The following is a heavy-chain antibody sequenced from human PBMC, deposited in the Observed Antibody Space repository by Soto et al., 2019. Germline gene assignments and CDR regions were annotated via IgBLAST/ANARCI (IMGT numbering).Heavy chain of an antibody. CDR1: GFTFSSYD. CDR3: AKDRNYPRDYFHY. J-gene: IGHJ4*02. V-gene: IGHV3-23*01. CDR2: ISANGQGI. Sequence: LILSFAASGFTFSSYDLSWVRQAPGKGLEWVSAISANGQGIYYADSVRGRFTISRDNSKNTIFLHMDSLRAEDTAVYYCAKDRNYPRDYFHYWGQGTLVTVSS. D-gene: IGHD1-7*01.